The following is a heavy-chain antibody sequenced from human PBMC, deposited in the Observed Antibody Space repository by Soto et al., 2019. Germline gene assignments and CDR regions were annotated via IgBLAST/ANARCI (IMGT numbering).Heavy chain of an antibody. CDR1: GFSLSTSGVG. V-gene: IGHV2-5*01. Sequence: SGPTMVNPTQTLTLTCTFSGFSLSTSGVGVGWIRQPPGKALEWLALIYWNDDKRYSPSLKSRLTITKDTSKNQVVLTMTNMDPVDTATYYCVHRPPSGYDSSGYYSPYFDYWGQGTLVTVSS. J-gene: IGHJ4*02. CDR2: IYWNDDK. D-gene: IGHD3-22*01. CDR3: VHRPPSGYDSSGYYSPYFDY.